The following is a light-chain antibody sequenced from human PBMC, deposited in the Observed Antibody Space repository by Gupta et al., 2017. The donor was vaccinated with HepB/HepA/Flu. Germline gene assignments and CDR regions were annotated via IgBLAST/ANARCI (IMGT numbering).Light chain of an antibody. Sequence: EIVLTQSPATLSLSPGERATLYCGASQSVSNYLAWYQQKPGQAPRLLIYDASTRATGIPARFSGSGSGTDFTLTISSLEPEDSAVYYCQQRTNWPRGYTFGQGTKLEIK. CDR1: QSVSNY. CDR2: DAS. V-gene: IGKV3-11*01. J-gene: IGKJ2*01. CDR3: QQRTNWPRGYT.